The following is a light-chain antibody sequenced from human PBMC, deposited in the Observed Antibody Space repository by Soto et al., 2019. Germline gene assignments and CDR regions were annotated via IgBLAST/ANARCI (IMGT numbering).Light chain of an antibody. CDR1: SIDVGGYNY. Sequence: QSALAQPASVSGSPGQSITISCTGTSIDVGGYNYVSWYQQHPGKAPKLMIYDVSSRPSGVSNRFSGSRSGNTASLTISGLQGEDEADYYCSSYTSSSTVVFGGGTKVTVL. CDR2: DVS. J-gene: IGLJ2*01. CDR3: SSYTSSSTVV. V-gene: IGLV2-14*03.